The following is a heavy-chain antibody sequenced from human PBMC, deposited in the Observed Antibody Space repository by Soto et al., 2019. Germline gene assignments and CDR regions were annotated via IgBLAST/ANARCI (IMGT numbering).Heavy chain of an antibody. Sequence: PSETLSLTCTVSGCSISSYYWSWIRQPPGKGLEWIGYIYYSGSTNYNPSLKSQVTISVDTSKNQFSLKLSSVTAADTAVYYCARRYGGTFDYWGQGTLVTVS. J-gene: IGHJ4*02. CDR1: GCSISSYY. D-gene: IGHD2-15*01. CDR3: ARRYGGTFDY. V-gene: IGHV4-59*08. CDR2: IYYSGST.